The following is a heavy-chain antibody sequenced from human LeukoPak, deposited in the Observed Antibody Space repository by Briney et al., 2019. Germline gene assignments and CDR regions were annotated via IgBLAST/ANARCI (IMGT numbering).Heavy chain of an antibody. CDR3: SAGHYYYYMDV. CDR2: IISSVSTI. J-gene: IGHJ6*03. V-gene: IGHV3-11*04. Sequence: GGSLRLSCAPSGFTLRDYYMSWIRPAQGKGLGWVSYIISSVSTIYYADSVKGRFTISRDNAKNSRYLQMNSLRAEDTAVYYCSAGHYYYYMDVWGREPTVTVS. D-gene: IGHD6-13*01. CDR1: GFTLRDYY.